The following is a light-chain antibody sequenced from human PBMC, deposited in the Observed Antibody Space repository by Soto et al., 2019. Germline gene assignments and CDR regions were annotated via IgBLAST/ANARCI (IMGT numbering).Light chain of an antibody. CDR2: GAS. J-gene: IGKJ5*01. Sequence: DIQVTQPPSSVCACVGNRVTITCRASQDIAGYLAWYQHKPGRTPEXLIHGASRLQSGVPARFSGSGSGTDFTLSINSLQPADFATYYCQQAYRFPITFGQGTRLEIK. CDR1: QDIAGY. CDR3: QQAYRFPIT. V-gene: IGKV1D-12*01.